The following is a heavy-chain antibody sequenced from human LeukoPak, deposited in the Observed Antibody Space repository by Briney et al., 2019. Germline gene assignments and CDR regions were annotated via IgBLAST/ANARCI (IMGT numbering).Heavy chain of an antibody. J-gene: IGHJ6*03. CDR1: GFSFSSYS. V-gene: IGHV3-48*04. CDR3: ARVYYYYYYMDV. CDR2: ISSYTIT. Sequence: GGSLRLSCAAGGFSFSSYSMNWVRQAPGKRLEWIAYISSYTITYYADFVKGRFTISRDNAKNSLYLQMNSLRAEDTAVYYCARVYYYYYYMDVWGKGTTVTISS.